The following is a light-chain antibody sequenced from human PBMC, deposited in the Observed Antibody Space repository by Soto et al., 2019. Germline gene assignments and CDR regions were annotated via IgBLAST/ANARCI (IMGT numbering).Light chain of an antibody. J-gene: IGKJ4*01. V-gene: IGKV3-15*01. CDR1: QSVSSN. CDR3: QQYNNGPGLT. Sequence: EIVMTQSPATLSVSPGERATLSCRASQSVSSNLAWYQQKPGQAPRLLIYGASTRATGIPARFSGSGSGTEFTLTISSLQSEEFAVYYCQQYNNGPGLTFGGGTKVEIK. CDR2: GAS.